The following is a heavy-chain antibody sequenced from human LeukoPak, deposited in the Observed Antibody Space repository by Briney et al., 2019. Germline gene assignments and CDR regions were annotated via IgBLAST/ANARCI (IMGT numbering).Heavy chain of an antibody. CDR3: AGPGGNSRELDY. CDR2: ILPIFGTA. Sequence: VNVYCQSSGGTFSSYAISWERQAPGQGLEWMGGILPIFGTANYAQKFQGRVTITTDESTSTAYMGLSSVRSEDTAVYYCAGPGGNSRELDYWGQGTLVTVSS. D-gene: IGHD4-23*01. CDR1: GGTFSSYA. V-gene: IGHV1-69*05. J-gene: IGHJ4*02.